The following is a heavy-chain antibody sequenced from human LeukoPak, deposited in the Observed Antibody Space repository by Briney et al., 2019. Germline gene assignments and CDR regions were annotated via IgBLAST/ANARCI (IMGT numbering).Heavy chain of an antibody. D-gene: IGHD2-2*01. CDR2: ISGSGGST. J-gene: IGHJ6*02. CDR1: GFTFSSYA. V-gene: IGHV3-23*01. CDR3: AKGDCSSTSCAAYYYGMDV. Sequence: GGSLRLSCATSGFTFSSYAMSWVRQAPGKGLEWVSAISGSGGSTYYADSVKGRFTISRDNSKNTLYLQMNSLRAEDTAVYYCAKGDCSSTSCAAYYYGMDVWGQGTTVTVSS.